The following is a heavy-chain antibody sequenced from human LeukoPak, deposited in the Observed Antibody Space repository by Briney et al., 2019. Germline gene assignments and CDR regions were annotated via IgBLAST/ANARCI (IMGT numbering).Heavy chain of an antibody. V-gene: IGHV3-23*01. CDR1: GFTFSTYA. CDR3: AKSMTLQWRGFFDL. D-gene: IGHD6-19*01. Sequence: GGSLRLSCAASGFTFSTYAMSWVRQAPGKGLEWVSTISDSGANTYYADSVRGRFTISRDNSKNTLYLQKNSQRADDTAIYYCAKSMTLQWRGFFDLWGRGTHVTVSS. J-gene: IGHJ2*01. CDR2: ISDSGANT.